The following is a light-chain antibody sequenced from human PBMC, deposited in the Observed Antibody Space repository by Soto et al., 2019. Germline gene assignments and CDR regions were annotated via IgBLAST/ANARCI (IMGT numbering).Light chain of an antibody. CDR2: RAS. Sequence: EIVLTQSPATLSLSPGERATLSCRASQSVSSSYLAWYQQKPGQAPKLLIYRASTRATGIPARFSGSGSATDFTLTISNLQSEDSAIYYCQQSNNWPLLSFGGGTKVDIK. V-gene: IGKV3-15*01. J-gene: IGKJ4*01. CDR3: QQSNNWPLLS. CDR1: QSVSSSY.